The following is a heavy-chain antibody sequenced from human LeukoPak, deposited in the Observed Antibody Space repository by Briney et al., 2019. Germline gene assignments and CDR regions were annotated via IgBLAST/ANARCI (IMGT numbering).Heavy chain of an antibody. J-gene: IGHJ6*03. Sequence: SETLSLTCTVSGGSISSSSYYWGWIRQPPGKGLEWIGSIYYSGCTYYNPSLKSRVTISVDTSKNQFSLKLSSVTAADTAVYYCARDLPYSSGWTNYYYYYMDVWGKGTTVTVSS. D-gene: IGHD6-19*01. CDR3: ARDLPYSSGWTNYYYYYMDV. CDR1: GGSISSSSYY. V-gene: IGHV4-39*07. CDR2: IYYSGCT.